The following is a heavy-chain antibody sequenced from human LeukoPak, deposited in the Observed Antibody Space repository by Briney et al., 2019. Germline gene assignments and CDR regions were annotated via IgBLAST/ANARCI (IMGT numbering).Heavy chain of an antibody. Sequence: ASVKVSCKSSGYSFIAYYMHWVRLAPGQGLEWMGWIHPSTGNPAYAQGFTGRFVFSLDASVSTTYLQISGLKAEDTAVYFCARALDSLGGLSLPDYWGQGTLVTVSS. CDR3: ARALDSLGGLSLPDY. V-gene: IGHV7-4-1*02. CDR1: GYSFIAYY. CDR2: IHPSTGNP. D-gene: IGHD3-16*02. J-gene: IGHJ4*02.